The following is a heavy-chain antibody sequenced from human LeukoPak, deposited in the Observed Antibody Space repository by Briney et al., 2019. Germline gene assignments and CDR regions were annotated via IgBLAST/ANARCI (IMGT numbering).Heavy chain of an antibody. D-gene: IGHD2-15*01. CDR2: IYTTGST. Sequence: NTSETLSLTCTVSGGSISSGRCYWSWIRQPAGKGLEWIGRIYTTGSTNYNSFLKSRVTISVDTSKNQFSLKLSSVTAADTAVYYCARQDDWFDPWGLGMLVTVSS. V-gene: IGHV4-61*02. CDR1: GGSISSGRCY. CDR3: ARQDDWFDP. J-gene: IGHJ5*02.